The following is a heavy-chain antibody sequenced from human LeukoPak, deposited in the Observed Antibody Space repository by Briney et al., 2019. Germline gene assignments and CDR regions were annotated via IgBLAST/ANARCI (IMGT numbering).Heavy chain of an antibody. V-gene: IGHV1-69*06. D-gene: IGHD3-10*01. CDR3: ARGGLLWFGELPRWFDP. J-gene: IGHJ5*02. CDR1: GGTFSSYA. Sequence: SVKVSCKASGGTFSSYAISWVRQAPGQGLEWMGGIIPIFGTANYAQKFQGKVTITADKSTSTAYMELSSLRSEDTAVYYCARGGLLWFGELPRWFDPWGQGTLVTVSS. CDR2: IIPIFGTA.